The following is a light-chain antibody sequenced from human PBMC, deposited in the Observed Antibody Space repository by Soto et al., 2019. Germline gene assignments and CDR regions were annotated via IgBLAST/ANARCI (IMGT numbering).Light chain of an antibody. CDR1: QSVIGNY. CDR2: GAS. V-gene: IGKV3-20*01. J-gene: IGKJ1*01. CDR3: QHYLDSPWA. Sequence: EIVLTQSPATWSFSPGERATLSCRASQSVIGNYLAWYRQKPGQTPRLLIFGASRRATGIPDRFSGSGSGTDFTLTISRLEPEDFAVYYCQHYLDSPWAFGQGTKVEIK.